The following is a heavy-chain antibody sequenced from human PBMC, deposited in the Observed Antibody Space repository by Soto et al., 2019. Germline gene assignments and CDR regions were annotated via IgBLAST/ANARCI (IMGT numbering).Heavy chain of an antibody. CDR3: ARWGPDKVLDY. D-gene: IGHD3-16*01. CDR1: GFTFSSHG. V-gene: IGHV3-33*01. CDR2: IWYDGSNK. Sequence: QVQLVESGGGVVQPGRSLRVSCAASGFTFSSHGMHWVRQAPGKGLEWVAVIWYDGSNKYYGESAKGRFIISRDNSKNTVDLQMNSLRAEDTAIYYCARWGPDKVLDYWGQGTLVTVSS. J-gene: IGHJ4*02.